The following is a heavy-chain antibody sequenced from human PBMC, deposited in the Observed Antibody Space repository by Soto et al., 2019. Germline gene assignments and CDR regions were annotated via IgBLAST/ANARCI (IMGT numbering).Heavy chain of an antibody. CDR3: ARQGLGYNSPLDY. CDR2: IYYSGST. Sequence: QLQLQESGPGLVKPSETLSLTCTVSGGSISSSSYYWGWIRQPPGEGLEWIGTIYYSGSTYYNPSLKSRVTISVDTSKNQFSLKLNSVTAADTAVYYCARQGLGYNSPLDYWGQGTLVTVSS. J-gene: IGHJ4*02. D-gene: IGHD6-19*01. V-gene: IGHV4-39*01. CDR1: GGSISSSSYY.